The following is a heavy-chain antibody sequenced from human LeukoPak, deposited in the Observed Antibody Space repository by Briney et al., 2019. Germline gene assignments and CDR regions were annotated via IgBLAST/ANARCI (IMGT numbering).Heavy chain of an antibody. CDR3: ASGYGSGSYFPN. CDR1: GGSITSSNY. CDR2: IYYSGIT. V-gene: IGHV4-59*01. J-gene: IGHJ4*02. D-gene: IGHD3-10*01. Sequence: SETLSLTCTVSGGSITSSNYWSWIRQPPGRGLEWIGYIYYSGITNYNPSLKSRVTISVDTSKNQFSLKLSSVTAADTAVYYCASGYGSGSYFPNWGQGTLVTVSS.